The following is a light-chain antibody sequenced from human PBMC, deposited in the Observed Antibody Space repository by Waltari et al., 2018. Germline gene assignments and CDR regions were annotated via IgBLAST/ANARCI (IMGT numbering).Light chain of an antibody. V-gene: IGLV1-40*01. J-gene: IGLJ3*02. Sequence: QSVLTQPPSVSGAPGQRATISCTGRSSTLGPGHAVPWYPRLPGTAPKLLIYGNTNRPSGVPDRFSGSKSGTSASLAITGLQAEDEADYFCQSFDNYVSGGTVFGGGTKLAVL. CDR1: SSTLGPGHA. CDR2: GNT. CDR3: QSFDNYVSGGTV.